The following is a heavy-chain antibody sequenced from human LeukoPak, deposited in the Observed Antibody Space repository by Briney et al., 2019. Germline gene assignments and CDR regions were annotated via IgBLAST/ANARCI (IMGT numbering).Heavy chain of an antibody. CDR3: ARSNRAVAGTKVFDY. D-gene: IGHD6-19*01. V-gene: IGHV4-4*02. Sequence: SGTLSLTCAVSGGSISSSNWWSWVRQPPGKGLEWIGEIYHSGSTNYNPSLKSRVTISVDKSKNQFSLKLSSVTAADAAVYYCARSNRAVAGTKVFDYWGQGTLVTVSS. J-gene: IGHJ4*02. CDR2: IYHSGST. CDR1: GGSISSSNW.